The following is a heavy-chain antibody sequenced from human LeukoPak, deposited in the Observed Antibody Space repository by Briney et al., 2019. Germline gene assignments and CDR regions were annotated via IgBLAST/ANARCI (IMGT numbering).Heavy chain of an antibody. J-gene: IGHJ5*02. D-gene: IGHD2-8*01. CDR2: INPNSGGT. V-gene: IGHV1-2*06. Sequence: ASVKVSCKASGYAFTGYYMHWVRQAPGQGLEWMGRINPNSGGTNYAQKFQGRVTMARDTSISTAYMELSRLRSDDTAVYYCWASARKYASWGQGTLVTVSS. CDR1: GYAFTGYY. CDR3: WASARKYAS.